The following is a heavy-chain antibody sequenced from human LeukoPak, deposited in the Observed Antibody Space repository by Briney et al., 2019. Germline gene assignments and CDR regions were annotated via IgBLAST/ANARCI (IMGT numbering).Heavy chain of an antibody. V-gene: IGHV3-30*04. D-gene: IGHD3-10*01. Sequence: GGSLRLSCAASVFTFSSYAMHWDRQAPGKGLEWVAVISYDGSNKYYADSVKGRFTISRDNSKNTLYLQMNSLRAEDTAVYYCAVQGYYYGGVWGQGTTVTVSS. CDR1: VFTFSSYA. CDR2: ISYDGSNK. J-gene: IGHJ6*02. CDR3: AVQGYYYGGV.